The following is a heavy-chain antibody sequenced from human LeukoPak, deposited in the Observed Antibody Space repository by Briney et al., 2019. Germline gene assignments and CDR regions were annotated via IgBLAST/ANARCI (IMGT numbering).Heavy chain of an antibody. J-gene: IGHJ4*02. V-gene: IGHV4-59*01. D-gene: IGHD1-26*01. Sequence: SETLSLTCTVSGDPISGYYWSWIRQPPGKGLEWIGNIYYSGSTNYNPSLKSRVSISLDMSKNQFSLKLSSVTAADTAVYYCARGGSYFGYWGQGTLDTVSS. CDR3: ARGGSYFGY. CDR1: GDPISGYY. CDR2: IYYSGST.